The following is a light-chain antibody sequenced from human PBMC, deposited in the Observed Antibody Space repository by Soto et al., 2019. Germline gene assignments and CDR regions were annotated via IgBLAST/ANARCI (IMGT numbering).Light chain of an antibody. CDR3: QQSTTYLWR. CDR2: LAS. J-gene: IGKJ1*01. V-gene: IGKV1-5*03. CDR1: QSISNW. Sequence: IQVTHSPFTLSASVRDRVTITCRSSQSISNWLAWYQQKPGKAPKLLIYLASSLESGVPSRFSGSGSGTEFTLTISNLQPDDFAPYCCQQSTTYLWRFGQGTKV.